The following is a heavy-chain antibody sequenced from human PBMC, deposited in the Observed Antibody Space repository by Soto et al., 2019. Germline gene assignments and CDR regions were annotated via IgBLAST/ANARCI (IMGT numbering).Heavy chain of an antibody. CDR2: ISSSSSTI. CDR3: XREWTTVTTDYYYYGMDV. D-gene: IGHD4-4*01. V-gene: IGHV3-48*01. Sequence: EVQLVESGGGLVQPGGSLRLSCAASGFTFSSYSMNWVRQXXXXXXXXXXXISSSSSTIYYADSVKGRFTISRDNAKXXXXLXMNSLXXXXXAVXYCXREWTTVTTDYYYYGMDVWGQGTTVTVSS. J-gene: IGHJ6*02. CDR1: GFTFSSYS.